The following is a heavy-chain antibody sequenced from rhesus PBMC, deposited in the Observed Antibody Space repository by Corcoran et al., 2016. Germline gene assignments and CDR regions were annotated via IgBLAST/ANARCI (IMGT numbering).Heavy chain of an antibody. CDR1: GFTFSSYG. CDR3: AKPTQRYSNYVDYFDY. J-gene: IGHJ4*01. CDR2: ISFTGGST. D-gene: IGHD4-23*01. V-gene: IGHV3S5*01. Sequence: EVQLVETGGGLVQPGGSLRLSCAASGFTFSSYGMSWVRQAPGQGREGVSGISFTGGSTYYADSVKGRFNISRDNSKNSLSLQMNSLRAEDTAVYYCAKPTQRYSNYVDYFDYWGQGVLVTVSS.